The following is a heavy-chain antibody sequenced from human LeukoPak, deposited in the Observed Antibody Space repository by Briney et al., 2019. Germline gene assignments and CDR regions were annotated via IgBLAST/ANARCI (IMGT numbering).Heavy chain of an antibody. Sequence: SETLSLTCTVSGGSISSYYWSWIRQPPGKGLEWIGYIYYSGSTNYNPSLKSRVTISVDTSKNQFSLKLSSVTAADTAVYYCARVRYGGNSVAFDIWGQGTMVTVSS. CDR3: ARVRYGGNSVAFDI. J-gene: IGHJ3*02. V-gene: IGHV4-59*08. CDR2: IYYSGST. D-gene: IGHD4-23*01. CDR1: GGSISSYY.